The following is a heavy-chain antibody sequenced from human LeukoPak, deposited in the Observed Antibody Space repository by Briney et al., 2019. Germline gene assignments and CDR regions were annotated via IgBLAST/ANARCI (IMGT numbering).Heavy chain of an antibody. J-gene: IGHJ4*02. Sequence: GASVKVSCKASGYTFTAYYMHWVRQAPGQGLEWMGWLNPDSGGTTYAQNFQGRVTMSTDTSITTAYMELSSLRSDDTAVYYCAPATYYFDYWGQGTLVTVSS. CDR1: GYTFTAYY. CDR3: APATYYFDY. V-gene: IGHV1-2*02. CDR2: LNPDSGGT.